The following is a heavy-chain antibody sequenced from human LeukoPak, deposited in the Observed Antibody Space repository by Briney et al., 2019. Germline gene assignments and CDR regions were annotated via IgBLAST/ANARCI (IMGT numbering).Heavy chain of an antibody. J-gene: IGHJ4*02. V-gene: IGHV3-21*01. CDR1: GFTFSDYS. Sequence: GGSLRLSCAASGFTFSDYSMNWVRQAPGKGLEWVSSISSSSSYIYYADSVKGRFTISRDNARNSLYLQMNSLGAEDTAVYYCARGGRSTYFDWSPDYWGQGTLVTVSS. CDR2: ISSSSSYI. D-gene: IGHD3-9*01. CDR3: ARGGRSTYFDWSPDY.